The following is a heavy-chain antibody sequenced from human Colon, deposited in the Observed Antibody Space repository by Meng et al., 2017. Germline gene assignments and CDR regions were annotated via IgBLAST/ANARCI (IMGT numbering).Heavy chain of an antibody. D-gene: IGHD6-19*01. CDR1: GFTFTGYG. V-gene: IGHV3-23*01. Sequence: GGSLRLSCAVSGFTFTGYGMSWVRQAPGKGLEWVSAISERGDSKYYTDSVKGRFAVSRDKSKNTLYLQMNGLRAEDTAVYYCAKEGGRLAGYFDYWGQGTLVTVSS. CDR3: AKEGGRLAGYFDY. CDR2: ISERGDSK. J-gene: IGHJ4*02.